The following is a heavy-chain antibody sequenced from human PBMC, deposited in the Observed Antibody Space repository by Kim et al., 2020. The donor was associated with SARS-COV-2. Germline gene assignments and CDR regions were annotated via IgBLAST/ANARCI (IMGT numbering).Heavy chain of an antibody. CDR1: GGSFSGYY. CDR2: INHSGST. V-gene: IGHV4-34*01. J-gene: IGHJ6*02. D-gene: IGHD3-10*01. Sequence: SETLSLTCAVYGGSFSGYYWSWIRQPPGKGLEWIGEINHSGSTNYNPSLKSRVTISVDTSKNQFSLKLSSVTAADTAVYYCARKVGAFGFYYYGSGSYFGSPYGMDVWGQGTTVTVSS. CDR3: ARKVGAFGFYYYGSGSYFGSPYGMDV.